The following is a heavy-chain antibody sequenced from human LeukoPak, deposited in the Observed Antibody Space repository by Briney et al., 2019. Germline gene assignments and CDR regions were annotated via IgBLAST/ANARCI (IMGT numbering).Heavy chain of an antibody. V-gene: IGHV1-18*01. CDR2: IDPSNGNI. D-gene: IGHD3-3*01. CDR3: ARDGVSGHFDY. Sequence: ASVKVSCKASGYTFNSYGICWGRQAPGQGLEWIGWIDPSNGNIKYAEKLQGRVTMTTDTTTSTAYMDLRSLRSDDTAVYYCARDGVSGHFDYWGRGTLVTVSS. CDR1: GYTFNSYG. J-gene: IGHJ4*01.